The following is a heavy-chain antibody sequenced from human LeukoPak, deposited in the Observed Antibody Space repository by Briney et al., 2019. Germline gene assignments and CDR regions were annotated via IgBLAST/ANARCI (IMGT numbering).Heavy chain of an antibody. CDR2: ISYDGSQK. Sequence: PGGSLRLSCTASGFTFGHSAMHWVRQAPGKGLEWVAVISYDGSQKYYVDSVKGRFTTSRDNSKNTLILQMNSLKPEDTAVYYCARERAAGESSSWFDLGYYYYGLDVWGQGTTVTVSS. CDR1: GFTFGHSA. J-gene: IGHJ6*02. V-gene: IGHV3-30*04. CDR3: ARERAAGESSSWFDLGYYYYGLDV. D-gene: IGHD6-13*01.